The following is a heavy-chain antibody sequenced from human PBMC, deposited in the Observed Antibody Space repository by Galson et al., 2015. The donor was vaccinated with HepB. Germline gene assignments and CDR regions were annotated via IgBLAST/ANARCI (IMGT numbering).Heavy chain of an antibody. D-gene: IGHD2-15*01. CDR2: IIPIFGTA. Sequence: SVKVSCKASGGTFSSFAISWVRQAPGQGLEWMGGIIPIFGTANYAQKFQGRVTITADESTSTAYMELSSLRSEDTAVYYCASGKGFVVVAATSGYWFDPWGQGTLVTVSS. J-gene: IGHJ5*02. CDR1: GGTFSSFA. CDR3: ASGKGFVVVAATSGYWFDP. V-gene: IGHV1-69*13.